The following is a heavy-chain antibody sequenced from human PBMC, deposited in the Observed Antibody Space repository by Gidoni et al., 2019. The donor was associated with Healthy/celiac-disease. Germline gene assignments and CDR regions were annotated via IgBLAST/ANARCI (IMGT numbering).Heavy chain of an antibody. J-gene: IGHJ6*03. D-gene: IGHD5-12*01. CDR1: GFTFISYW. V-gene: IGHV3-7*03. CDR2: IEQDGSEK. CDR3: ARYSGYDYYYYYYYMDV. Sequence: VQLVESGGGLVQPGGSLRLSCAASGFTFISYWMIWVRQAPGKGLEWVANIEQDGSEKYYVDSVKGRFTISRDNAKNSLYLQMNSLRAEDTAVYYCARYSGYDYYYYYYYMDVWGKGTTVTVSS.